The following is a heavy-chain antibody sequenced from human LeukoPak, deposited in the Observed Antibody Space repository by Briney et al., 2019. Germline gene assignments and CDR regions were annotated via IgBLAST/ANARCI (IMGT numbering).Heavy chain of an antibody. CDR3: ATSSTTYGSGNYDSRAFED. J-gene: IGHJ4*02. V-gene: IGHV3-23*01. D-gene: IGHD3-10*01. CDR2: ISGSGGST. CDR1: GLTFSSHA. Sequence: PGGSLRLSCAASGLTFSSHAMNWVRQAPGKGLEWVSVISGSGGSTYYADSVKGRFTISRDNSKNTVYVQMNSLRVEDTAVYYCATSSTTYGSGNYDSRAFEDWGQGTLVTVSS.